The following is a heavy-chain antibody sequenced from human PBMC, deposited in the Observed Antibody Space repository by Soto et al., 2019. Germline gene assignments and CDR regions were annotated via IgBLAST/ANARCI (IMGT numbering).Heavy chain of an antibody. J-gene: IGHJ4*02. D-gene: IGHD2-15*01. Sequence: GGSLRLSCAASGFTFSSYGMHWVRQAPGKGLEWVAVISNDGNNRYYGDSVKGRFAISRDSFKNTVYLQMNSLRAEDTAMYYCAKDADVVVVIGSTGLDYWGQGTLVTVSS. CDR1: GFTFSSYG. V-gene: IGHV3-30*18. CDR3: AKDADVVVVIGSTGLDY. CDR2: ISNDGNNR.